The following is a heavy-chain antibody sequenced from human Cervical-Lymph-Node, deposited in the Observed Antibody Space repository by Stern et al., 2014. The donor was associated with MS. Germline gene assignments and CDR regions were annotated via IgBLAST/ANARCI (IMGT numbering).Heavy chain of an antibody. CDR2: IYNSGST. J-gene: IGHJ5*02. D-gene: IGHD2-21*02. CDR1: GDSVSTTTYH. CDR3: ARGKRVTASRAIWFDP. V-gene: IGHV4-61*03. Sequence: QVQLQESGPGLVKPSETLSLTCAVSGDSVSTTTYHWNWIRQAPGKELEWIAYIYNSGSTNYNPSLRSRVTMSMDTSKNSFSLKLSAVTAEDTAVYYCARGKRVTASRAIWFDPWGQGTLVTVSS.